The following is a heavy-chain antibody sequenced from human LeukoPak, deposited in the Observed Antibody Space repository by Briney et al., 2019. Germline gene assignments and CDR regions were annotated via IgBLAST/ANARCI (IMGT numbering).Heavy chain of an antibody. CDR2: IIPIFGTA. CDR1: GGTFSSYA. J-gene: IGHJ4*02. CDR3: ATGGGTFDY. D-gene: IGHD3-16*01. V-gene: IGHV1-69*06. Sequence: ASVKVSCKASGGTFSSYAISWVRQAPGQGLEWMGGIIPIFGTANYAQKFQGRVTMTEDTSTDTAYMELSSLRSEDTAVYYCATGGGTFDYWGQGTLVTVSS.